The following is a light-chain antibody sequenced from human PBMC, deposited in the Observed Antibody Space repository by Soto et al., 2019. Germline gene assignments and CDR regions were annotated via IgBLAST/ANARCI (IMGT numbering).Light chain of an antibody. CDR3: QQYGSSPPT. CDR2: GAY. Sequence: IVFTQYPGTLSLSPGERTTLSCMASQSISRYLAWYQQKPGQGPRLLIYGAYSRATGTPDRFSGSGSGTDLTLTINRLEPEDFALYYCQQYGSSPPTFGQGTQVEIK. J-gene: IGKJ1*01. V-gene: IGKV3-20*01. CDR1: QSISRY.